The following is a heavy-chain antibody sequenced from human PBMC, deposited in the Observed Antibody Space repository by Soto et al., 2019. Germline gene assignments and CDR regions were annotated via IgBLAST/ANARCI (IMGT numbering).Heavy chain of an antibody. Sequence: SETLSLTCAVSGYSISSGYYWGWIRQPPGKGLEWIGSIYHSGSTYYNPSLKSRVTISVDTSKNQFSLKLSSVTAADTAVYYCATRIQLWLKQDDYWGQGTLVTVSS. CDR1: GYSISSGYY. CDR2: IYHSGST. J-gene: IGHJ4*02. CDR3: ATRIQLWLKQDDY. D-gene: IGHD5-18*01. V-gene: IGHV4-38-2*01.